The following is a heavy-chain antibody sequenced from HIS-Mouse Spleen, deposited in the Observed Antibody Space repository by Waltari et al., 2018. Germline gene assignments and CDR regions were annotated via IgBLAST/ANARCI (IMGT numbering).Heavy chain of an antibody. V-gene: IGHV4-31*03. CDR2: IDYSGGS. J-gene: IGHJ5*02. Sequence: QVQLQESGPGLVKPSQTLSLPCTVSGGSISSGGYYWSWIRQHPGKGLEWIGYIDYSGGSDYDPSRKSRVTISVDTSKNQFALKLSSVTAADTAVYYCARSPYYDFWGGYSDNWFDPWGQGTLVTVSS. CDR1: GGSISSGGYY. CDR3: ARSPYYDFWGGYSDNWFDP. D-gene: IGHD3-3*01.